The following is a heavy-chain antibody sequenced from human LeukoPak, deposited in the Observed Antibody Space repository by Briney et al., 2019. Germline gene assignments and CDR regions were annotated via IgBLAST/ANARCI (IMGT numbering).Heavy chain of an antibody. CDR2: ISYDGSNK. V-gene: IGHV3-30-3*01. CDR3: ASEAGYSYGSFHFDY. D-gene: IGHD5-18*01. Sequence: GGSLRLSCAASGFTFSGYAMHWVRQAPGKGLEWVAVISYDGSNKYYADSVKGRFTISRDNSKNTLYLQMNSLRAEDTAVYYCASEAGYSYGSFHFDYWGQGTLVTVSS. J-gene: IGHJ4*02. CDR1: GFTFSGYA.